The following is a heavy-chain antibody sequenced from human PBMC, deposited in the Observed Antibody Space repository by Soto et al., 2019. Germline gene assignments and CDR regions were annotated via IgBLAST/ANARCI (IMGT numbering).Heavy chain of an antibody. V-gene: IGHV4-61*01. CDR1: GGSVSSGSYY. CDR3: ARDAPPSISSYYYYGMDV. D-gene: IGHD6-6*01. J-gene: IGHJ6*02. Sequence: SETLSLNCTVSGGSVSSGSYYWSWIRQPPGKGLEWIGYIYYSGSTNYTPPLKSRVTISVDTSKNQFSLKLSSVTAADTAVYFFARDAPPSISSYYYYGMDVWGQGTTVTVSS. CDR2: IYYSGST.